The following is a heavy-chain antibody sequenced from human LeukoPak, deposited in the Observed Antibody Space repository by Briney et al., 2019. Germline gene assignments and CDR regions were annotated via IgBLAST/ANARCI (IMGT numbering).Heavy chain of an antibody. CDR1: GFTFSSYA. D-gene: IGHD7-27*01. J-gene: IGHJ4*02. Sequence: GGSLRLSCAASGFTFSSYAMSWVRQAPGKGLEWVSTITTSDGNTYYADSVKGRFTVSRDNSKNTLFLQMNSLRAEDTAVYYCAKDGGLWVSAHWGDSWGRGTLATVSS. V-gene: IGHV3-23*01. CDR2: ITTSDGNT. CDR3: AKDGGLWVSAHWGDS.